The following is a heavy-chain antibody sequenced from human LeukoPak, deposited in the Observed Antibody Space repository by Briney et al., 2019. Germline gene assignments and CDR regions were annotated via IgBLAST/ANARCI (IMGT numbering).Heavy chain of an antibody. D-gene: IGHD6-6*01. V-gene: IGHV4-59*08. CDR3: AAGASYSSSPTFDY. Sequence: SETLSLTCTVSGGSISSYYWSWIRQPPGKGLEWIGHIYYSGSTNYNPSLKSRVTISVDTSKNQFSLKLSSVTAADTAVYYCAAGASYSSSPTFDYWGQGTLVTVSS. CDR1: GGSISSYY. J-gene: IGHJ4*02. CDR2: IYYSGST.